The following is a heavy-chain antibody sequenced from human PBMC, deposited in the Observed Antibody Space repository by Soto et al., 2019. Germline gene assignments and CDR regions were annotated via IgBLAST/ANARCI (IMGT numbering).Heavy chain of an antibody. V-gene: IGHV3-30*18. CDR3: AKDPSKYCSGGSCYPFDY. CDR1: GFTFSSYG. CDR2: ISYDGSNK. D-gene: IGHD2-15*01. J-gene: IGHJ4*02. Sequence: GGSLRLSCAASGFTFSSYGMHWVRQAPGKGLEWVAVISYDGSNKYYADSVKGRFTISRDNSKNTLYLQMNSLRAEDTAVYYCAKDPSKYCSGGSCYPFDYWGQGTLVTVSS.